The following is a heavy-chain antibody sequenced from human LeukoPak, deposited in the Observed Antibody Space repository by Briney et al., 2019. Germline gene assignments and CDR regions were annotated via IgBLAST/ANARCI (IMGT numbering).Heavy chain of an antibody. D-gene: IGHD4-17*01. CDR1: GFTFSSYW. CDR3: ARFETVTPELDDY. Sequence: QPGGSLRLSCVASGFTFSSYWMSWVRQAPGKGLEWVANIKQDGSEKYYVDSVKGRFTISRDNAKNSLYLQMNSLRAEDTAVYYCARFETVTPELDDYWGQGTLVTVSS. V-gene: IGHV3-7*02. J-gene: IGHJ4*02. CDR2: IKQDGSEK.